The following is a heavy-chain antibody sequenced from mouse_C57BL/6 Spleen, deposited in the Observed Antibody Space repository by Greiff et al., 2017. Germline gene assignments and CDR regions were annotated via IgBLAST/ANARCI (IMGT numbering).Heavy chain of an antibody. CDR2: ISDGGSYT. V-gene: IGHV5-4*01. CDR3: ARDRGNYDYDGGWFAY. J-gene: IGHJ3*01. CDR1: GFTFSSYA. Sequence: EVKLMESGGGLVKPGGSLKLSCAASGFTFSSYAMSWVRQTPEKRLEWVATISDGGSYTYYPDNVKGRFTISRDNAKNNLYLQMSHLKSEDTAMYYWARDRGNYDYDGGWFAYWGQGTLVTVSA. D-gene: IGHD2-4*01.